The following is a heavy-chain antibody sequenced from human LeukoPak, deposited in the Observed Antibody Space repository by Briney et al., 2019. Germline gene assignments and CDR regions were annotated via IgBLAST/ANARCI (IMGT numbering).Heavy chain of an antibody. J-gene: IGHJ5*02. Sequence: SETLSLTCTVSGGSISSHYWSWIRQPPGKGLEWLGYIYYSGSTNYNPSLKSRVTISVDTSKNQFSLKLSSVTAADTAVYYCARAAEFLEWLFFDPWGQGTLVTVSS. CDR2: IYYSGST. CDR1: GGSISSHY. D-gene: IGHD3-3*01. V-gene: IGHV4-59*11. CDR3: ARAAEFLEWLFFDP.